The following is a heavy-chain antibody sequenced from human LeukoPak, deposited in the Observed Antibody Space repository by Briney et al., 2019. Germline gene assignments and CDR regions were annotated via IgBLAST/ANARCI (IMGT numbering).Heavy chain of an antibody. J-gene: IGHJ4*02. CDR3: ARDSFMVQDNILDY. D-gene: IGHD3-10*01. CDR2: ISYDGSNK. Sequence: GGSLRLSCAASGFTFSSYAMHWVRQAPGKGLEWVAVISYDGSNKYYADSVKGRFTISRDNSKNTLYLQMNSLRAEDTAVYYCARDSFMVQDNILDYWGQGTLVTVSS. V-gene: IGHV3-30*04. CDR1: GFTFSSYA.